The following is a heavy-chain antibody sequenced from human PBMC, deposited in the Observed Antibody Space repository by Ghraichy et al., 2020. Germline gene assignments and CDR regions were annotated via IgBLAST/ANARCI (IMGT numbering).Heavy chain of an antibody. Sequence: SETLSPTCAVYGGSFSGYYWSWIRQPPGKGLEWIGEINHSGSTNYNPSLKSRVTISVDTSKNQFSLKLSSVTAADTAVYYCARGGRGSSSGDYWGQGTLVTVSS. CDR1: GGSFSGYY. CDR2: INHSGST. CDR3: ARGGRGSSSGDY. V-gene: IGHV4-34*01. J-gene: IGHJ4*02. D-gene: IGHD6-6*01.